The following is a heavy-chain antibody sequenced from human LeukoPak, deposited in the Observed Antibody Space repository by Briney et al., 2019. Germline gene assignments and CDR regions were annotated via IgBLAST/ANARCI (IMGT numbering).Heavy chain of an antibody. V-gene: IGHV4-34*01. CDR1: GGSFSGYY. CDR3: ARQGAIAVAGTFDY. CDR2: INHSGST. Sequence: SETLSLTCAAYGGSFSGYYWSWIRQPPGKGLEWIGEINHSGSTNYNPSLKSRVTISVDTSKNQFSLKLSSVTAADTAVYYCARQGAIAVAGTFDYWGQGTLVTVSS. J-gene: IGHJ4*02. D-gene: IGHD6-19*01.